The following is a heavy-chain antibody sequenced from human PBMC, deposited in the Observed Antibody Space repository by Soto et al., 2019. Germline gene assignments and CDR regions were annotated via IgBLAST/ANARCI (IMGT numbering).Heavy chain of an antibody. CDR2: ISSSSSYT. D-gene: IGHD2-15*01. CDR1: GFTFSDYY. V-gene: IGHV3-11*06. CDR3: AKDHIVVVVAAPPEFDP. Sequence: GGSLRFSCAASGFTFSDYYMGWIRQAPGKGLEWVSYISSSSSYTNYADSVKGRFTISRDNAKNSLYLQMNSLRAEDTAVYYCAKDHIVVVVAAPPEFDPWGQGTLVTVSS. J-gene: IGHJ5*02.